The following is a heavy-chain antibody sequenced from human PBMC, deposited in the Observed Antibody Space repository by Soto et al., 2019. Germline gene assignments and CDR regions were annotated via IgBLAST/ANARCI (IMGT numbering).Heavy chain of an antibody. CDR1: GGSISSYY. CDR3: ARDLGGIVDTAMAGMDV. V-gene: IGHV4-59*01. Sequence: SETLSLTCTVSGGSISSYYWSWIRQPPGKGLEWIGYIYYSGSTNYNPSLKSRVTISVDTSKNQFSLKLSSVTAADTAVYYCARDLGGIVDTAMAGMDVWGQGTTVTVSS. J-gene: IGHJ6*02. D-gene: IGHD5-18*01. CDR2: IYYSGST.